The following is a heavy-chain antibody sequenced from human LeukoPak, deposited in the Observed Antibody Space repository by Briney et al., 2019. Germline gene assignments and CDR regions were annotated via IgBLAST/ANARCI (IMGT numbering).Heavy chain of an antibody. V-gene: IGHV1-2*02. Sequence: ASVKVSCKASGYTFTGYYMHWVRQAPGQGLEWMGWVKNLNGTTRYAQRLQGRVTMTADTSINTAYMELSDLRSDDTAVYFCARDRGTLGTLLKYWGQGTLVTVSS. D-gene: IGHD7-27*01. CDR1: GYTFTGYY. CDR2: VKNLNGTT. J-gene: IGHJ4*02. CDR3: ARDRGTLGTLLKY.